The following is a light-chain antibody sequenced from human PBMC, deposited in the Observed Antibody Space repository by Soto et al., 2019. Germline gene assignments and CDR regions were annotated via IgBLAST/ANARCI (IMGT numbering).Light chain of an antibody. V-gene: IGKV1-5*03. CDR1: QSIKSG. Sequence: DIQMTQSPSTLSASVGDRVTITCRASQSIKSGLAWYQQKPGKAPKLLXXEAXSLESGVSSRFGGSGSGTEFTLTISSLQPDDFATYYCQQYNTYSWTFGQGTKVDIK. CDR3: QQYNTYSWT. J-gene: IGKJ1*01. CDR2: EAX.